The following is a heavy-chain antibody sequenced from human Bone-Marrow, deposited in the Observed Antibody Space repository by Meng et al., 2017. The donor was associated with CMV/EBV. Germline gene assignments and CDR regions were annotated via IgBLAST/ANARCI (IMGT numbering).Heavy chain of an antibody. D-gene: IGHD6-6*01. Sequence: ASVKVSCKASGYTFTSYYMHWVRQAPGQGLEWMGIINPSGGSTSYAQKFQGRVTMTRDTSTSTVYMELSSLRSEDMAVYYCASVSSIAARPFDYWGQGTLVTVSS. CDR3: ASVSSIAARPFDY. J-gene: IGHJ4*02. V-gene: IGHV1-46*01. CDR1: GYTFTSYY. CDR2: INPSGGST.